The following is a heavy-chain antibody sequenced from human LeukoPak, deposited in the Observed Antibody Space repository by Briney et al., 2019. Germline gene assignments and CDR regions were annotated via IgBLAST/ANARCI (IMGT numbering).Heavy chain of an antibody. CDR3: ARERRNGYPLN. CDR1: GGTFSSYA. D-gene: IGHD5-24*01. V-gene: IGHV1-69*05. J-gene: IGHJ4*02. Sequence: SVKVSCKASGGTFSSYAISWVRQAPGQGLEWMGGIIPIFGTANYAQKLQGRVTMTTDTSTSTAYMELRSLRSDDTAVYYRARERRNGYPLNWGQGTLVTVSS. CDR2: IIPIFGTA.